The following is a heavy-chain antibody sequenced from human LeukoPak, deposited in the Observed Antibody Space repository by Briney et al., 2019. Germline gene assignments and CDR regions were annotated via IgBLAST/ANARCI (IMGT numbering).Heavy chain of an antibody. D-gene: IGHD1-26*01. V-gene: IGHV3-21*01. Sequence: WGSLRLSCAASGFTFSSYSMNWVRQAPGKGLEWVSSISSSSSYIYYADSVKGRFTISRDNAKNSLYLQMNSLRAEDTAVYYCARGSLVGATIVYWGQGTLVTVSS. CDR2: ISSSSSYI. J-gene: IGHJ4*02. CDR1: GFTFSSYS. CDR3: ARGSLVGATIVY.